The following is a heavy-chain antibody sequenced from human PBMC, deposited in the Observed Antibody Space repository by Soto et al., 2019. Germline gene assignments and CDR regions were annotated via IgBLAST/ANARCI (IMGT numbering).Heavy chain of an antibody. Sequence: SETLSLTCTVSGGSISSGDYYWSWIRQPPGKGLEWIGYIYYSGSTYYNPSLKSRVTISVDTSKNQFSLKLSSVTAADTAVYYCARGLDYYDMDVWGQGTTVTISS. CDR2: IYYSGST. J-gene: IGHJ6*02. V-gene: IGHV4-30-4*01. CDR3: ARGLDYYDMDV. CDR1: GGSISSGDYY.